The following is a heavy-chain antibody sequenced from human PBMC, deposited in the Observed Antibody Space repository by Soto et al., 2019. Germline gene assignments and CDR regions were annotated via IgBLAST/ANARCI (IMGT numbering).Heavy chain of an antibody. D-gene: IGHD3-16*02. CDR3: AKSHFGGVISWFDY. J-gene: IGHJ4*02. CDR1: GFTFSSYA. CDR2: ISGSGGST. V-gene: IGHV3-23*01. Sequence: SGGSLRLSCAASGFTFSSYAMSWVRQAPGEGLEWVSAISGSGGSTYYADSVKSRFTISRDNSKNTLYLQMNSLRAEDTAVYYCAKSHFGGVISWFDYWGQGTLVTVSS.